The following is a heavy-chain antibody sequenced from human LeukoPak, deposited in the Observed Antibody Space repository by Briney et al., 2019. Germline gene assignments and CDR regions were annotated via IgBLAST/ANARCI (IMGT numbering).Heavy chain of an antibody. V-gene: IGHV5-51*01. CDR3: ARTNLWFGELDAFDI. D-gene: IGHD3-10*01. CDR1: GYSFSNYW. Sequence: GESLKISCKGSGYSFSNYWIAWVRQMPGKGLEWMGIIYPDDANTRYSPSFQGQVTISADKSISIASLQWSSLKASDTAMYYCARTNLWFGELDAFDIWGQGTLVTVSS. CDR2: IYPDDANT. J-gene: IGHJ3*02.